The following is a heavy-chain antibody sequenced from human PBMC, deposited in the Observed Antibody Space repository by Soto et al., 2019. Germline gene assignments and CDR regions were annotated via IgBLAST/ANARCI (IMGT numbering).Heavy chain of an antibody. CDR3: ARVGISSSDAFDI. J-gene: IGHJ3*02. V-gene: IGHV4-31*03. CDR1: GGSISSGGYY. Sequence: TLSLTCSVSGGSISSGGYYWSWIRQLPGKALEWIGYIYHSGNTYYNSSLKSRLTISVDTSKNQFSLKLTSVAAADTAVYYCARVGISSSDAFDIWGQGTMVTVSS. D-gene: IGHD6-6*01. CDR2: IYHSGNT.